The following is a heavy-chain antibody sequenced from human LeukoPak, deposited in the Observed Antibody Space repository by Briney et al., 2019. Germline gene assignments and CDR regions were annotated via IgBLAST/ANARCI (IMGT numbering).Heavy chain of an antibody. D-gene: IGHD6-19*01. V-gene: IGHV4-59*01. Sequence: PSETLSLTCTVSGGSISTYYWSWIRQPPGKGLEWIGHIYNSGSTNYSPSLKSRVTISVDTSKNQFSLKLSSVTAADTAMYYCARFKRAGGWSYFDYWGRGTLVTVSS. J-gene: IGHJ4*02. CDR2: IYNSGST. CDR3: ARFKRAGGWSYFDY. CDR1: GGSISTYY.